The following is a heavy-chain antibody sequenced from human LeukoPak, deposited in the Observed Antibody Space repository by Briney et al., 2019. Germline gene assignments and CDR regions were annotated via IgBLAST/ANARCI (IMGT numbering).Heavy chain of an antibody. Sequence: ASVNVSCKASGYTFTSYGISWVRQAPGQGLEWMGWISAYNGSTNYAQKLQGRVTMTTDTPTSTAYMELRSLRSDDTAVYYCARVLSGITPDYWGQGTLVTVSS. D-gene: IGHD3-3*01. CDR1: GYTFTSYG. V-gene: IGHV1-18*01. CDR2: ISAYNGST. J-gene: IGHJ4*02. CDR3: ARVLSGITPDY.